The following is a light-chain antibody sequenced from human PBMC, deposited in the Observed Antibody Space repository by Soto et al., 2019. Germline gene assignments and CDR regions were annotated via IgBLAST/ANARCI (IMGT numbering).Light chain of an antibody. CDR1: QSISSF. CDR2: TAS. J-gene: IGKJ1*01. Sequence: DIQMTQSPSSLSASVGGRVTIPCRASQSISSFLNWYQQKPGKAPKLLIYTASNLQSGVPSRFSGSGSGTDFTLTINSLQPEDVAVYYCQQSYSTPWRFGQGTKVDIK. V-gene: IGKV1-39*01. CDR3: QQSYSTPWR.